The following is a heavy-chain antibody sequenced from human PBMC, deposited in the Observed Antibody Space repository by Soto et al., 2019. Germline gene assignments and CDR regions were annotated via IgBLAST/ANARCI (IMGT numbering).Heavy chain of an antibody. J-gene: IGHJ4*02. Sequence: ASVKVSCKASGYTFTSYYMHWVRQAPGQGLERMGVIEPSGGSKSYTQKFQGRITMTRDTSTSTVYMELSSLRSEDTAVYYCARTTMTFYYFDFWGQGTLVTVSS. CDR3: ARTTMTFYYFDF. D-gene: IGHD4-17*01. CDR1: GYTFTSYY. CDR2: IEPSGGSK. V-gene: IGHV1-46*01.